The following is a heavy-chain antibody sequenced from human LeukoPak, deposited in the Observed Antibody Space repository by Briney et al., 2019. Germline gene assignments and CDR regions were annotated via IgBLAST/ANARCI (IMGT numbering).Heavy chain of an antibody. D-gene: IGHD2-2*01. Sequence: SETLSLTCTVSGGSISSSSYYWGWIRQPPGKGLEWFGIIYYSGSTYYNPSLKSRLTISVDTSKNQFSLKLSSVTATDTAVYYCARRGYCSSTSCYEHWFDPWGQGTLVTVSS. CDR3: ARRGYCSSTSCYEHWFDP. J-gene: IGHJ5*02. CDR2: IYYSGST. V-gene: IGHV4-39*01. CDR1: GGSISSSSYY.